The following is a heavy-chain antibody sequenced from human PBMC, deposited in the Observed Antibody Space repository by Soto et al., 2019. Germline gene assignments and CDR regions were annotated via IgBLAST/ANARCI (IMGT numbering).Heavy chain of an antibody. CDR1: GGSISSSSYY. Sequence: SETLSLTCTVSGGSISSSSYYWGWIRQPPGKGLEWIGSIYYSGSTYYNPSLKSRVTISVDTSKNQFSLKLSSVTAADTAVYFCARLVRGYDLLYYMDVWGKGTTVTVSS. CDR3: ARLVRGYDLLYYMDV. CDR2: IYYSGST. V-gene: IGHV4-39*01. J-gene: IGHJ6*03. D-gene: IGHD3-10*01.